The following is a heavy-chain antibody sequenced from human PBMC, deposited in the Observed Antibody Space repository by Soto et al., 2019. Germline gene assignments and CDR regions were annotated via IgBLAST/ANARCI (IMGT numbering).Heavy chain of an antibody. CDR1: GFTFSSYE. CDR2: ISSTGTSM. Sequence: VQLVESGGDLVQPGGSLRLSCAASGFTFSSYEMNWVRQAPGKGLEWVSYISSTGTSMDYADSVKGRFTISRDNAMNSLFLQLNSLRDEDTAVYYCARETHFIDYWGQGTLVSVSA. J-gene: IGHJ4*02. V-gene: IGHV3-48*03. CDR3: ARETHFIDY.